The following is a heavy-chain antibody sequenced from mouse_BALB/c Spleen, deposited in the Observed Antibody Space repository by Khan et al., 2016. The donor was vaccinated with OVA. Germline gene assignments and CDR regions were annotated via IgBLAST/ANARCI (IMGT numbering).Heavy chain of an antibody. J-gene: IGHJ4*01. D-gene: IGHD2-14*01. CDR2: IWGGGTT. CDR1: GFSLSRYN. V-gene: IGHV2-6-4*01. Sequence: VQLQESGPGLVAPSQSLSITCTVSGFSLSRYNIHWVRQPPGKGLAWLGMIWGGGTTDYNSTLKSRLSISKDNSKSQVFLEMNSLQTEDTAMYYCARAYYRYDGYYAMDYWGQGTSVTVSS. CDR3: ARAYYRYDGYYAMDY.